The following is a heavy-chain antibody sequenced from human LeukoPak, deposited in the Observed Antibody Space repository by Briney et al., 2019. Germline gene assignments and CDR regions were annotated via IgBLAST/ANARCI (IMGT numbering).Heavy chain of an antibody. CDR3: ASEYCGGDCYSNFDY. CDR2: IIPIFGMA. J-gene: IGHJ4*02. V-gene: IGHV1-69*04. D-gene: IGHD2-21*02. CDR1: GGTFSSYA. Sequence: SVKVSCKASGGTFSSYAISWVRQAPGQGLEWMGRIIPIFGMANYAQKFQGRVTITADKSTSTAYMELSSLRSEDTAVYYCASEYCGGDCYSNFDYWGQGTLVTVSS.